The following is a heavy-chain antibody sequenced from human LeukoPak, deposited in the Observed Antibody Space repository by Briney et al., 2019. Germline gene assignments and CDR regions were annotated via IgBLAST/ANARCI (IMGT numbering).Heavy chain of an antibody. Sequence: ASVKVSCKASGYTFTSYAMHWVRQAPGQRLEWMGWINAGNGNTKYSQEFQGRVTITRDTSASTAYMELSSLSSEDTAVYYCARVDLYFSGRSRYPQRFDYWRQGPLVTVSS. CDR2: INAGNGNT. D-gene: IGHD2-15*01. J-gene: IGHJ4*02. V-gene: IGHV1-3*01. CDR3: ARVDLYFSGRSRYPQRFDY. CDR1: GYTFTSYA.